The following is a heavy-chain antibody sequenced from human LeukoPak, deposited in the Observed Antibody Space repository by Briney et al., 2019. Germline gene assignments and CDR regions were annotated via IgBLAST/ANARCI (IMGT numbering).Heavy chain of an antibody. V-gene: IGHV3-21*01. Sequence: GGSLRLSCAASGFTFTSYIMNWVREAPGKGLEWVSSITNSGYIYYADSVKGRFTISRDNAKNFLYLQMDNLRADDTAVYFCARDFEERGYYLADFDYWGQGTLVTVSS. CDR2: ITNSGYI. J-gene: IGHJ4*02. CDR1: GFTFTSYI. D-gene: IGHD3-22*01. CDR3: ARDFEERGYYLADFDY.